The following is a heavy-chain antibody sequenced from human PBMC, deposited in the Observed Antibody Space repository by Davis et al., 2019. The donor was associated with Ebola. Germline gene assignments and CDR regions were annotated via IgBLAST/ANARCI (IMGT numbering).Heavy chain of an antibody. J-gene: IGHJ6*04. D-gene: IGHD3-10*02. CDR1: GYRFSNYW. CDR2: IYPGDSDT. CDR3: ARDVRGVTILPHWYGMDV. Sequence: PGGSLRLSCKALGYRFSNYWIGWVRQMPGKGLEWMGIIYPGDSDTRYSPSFEGQVTISADKSIDTAYLQWSGLRASDTALYYCARDVRGVTILPHWYGMDVWGEGTTVTVSS. V-gene: IGHV5-51*01.